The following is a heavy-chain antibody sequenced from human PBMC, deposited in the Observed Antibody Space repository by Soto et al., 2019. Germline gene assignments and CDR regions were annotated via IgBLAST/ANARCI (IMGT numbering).Heavy chain of an antibody. CDR3: ARAGYYGRPMDV. Sequence: GASVKVSCKASGDTLIKYAINWVRQAPGQGLEWMGGSIPMYGTSNHAQKFQGRVTMTADESTSTAYMELRSLRSDDTAVYYCARAGYYGRPMDVWGQGTTVTVSS. J-gene: IGHJ6*02. CDR2: SIPMYGTS. V-gene: IGHV1-69*13. D-gene: IGHD4-17*01. CDR1: GDTLIKYA.